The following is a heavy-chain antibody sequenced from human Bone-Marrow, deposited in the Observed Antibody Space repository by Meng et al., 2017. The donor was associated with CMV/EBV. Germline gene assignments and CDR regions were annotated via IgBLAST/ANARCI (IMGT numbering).Heavy chain of an antibody. CDR2: IYTSGST. V-gene: IGHV4-4*07. D-gene: IGHD5-12*01. CDR3: ARGRGDIVPALNY. Sequence: GSLRLSCTVSGGSISSYYWSWIRQPAGKGLEWIGRIYTSGSTNYNPSLKSRVTMSVDTSKNQFSLKLSSVTAADTAVYYCARGRGDIVPALNYWGQGTLVTVSS. CDR1: GGSISSYY. J-gene: IGHJ4*02.